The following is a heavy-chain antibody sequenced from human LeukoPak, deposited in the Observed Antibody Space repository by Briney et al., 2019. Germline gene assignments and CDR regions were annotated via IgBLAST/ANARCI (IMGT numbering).Heavy chain of an antibody. V-gene: IGHV3-11*01. CDR2: ISSSGSTI. CDR1: GFTFSDYY. CDR3: ARDRYYDSSGPQGY. D-gene: IGHD3-22*01. J-gene: IGHJ4*02. Sequence: GGSLRLSCAASGFTFSDYYMSWIRQAPVKGLEWVSYISSSGSTIYYADSVKGRFTISRDNAKNSLYLQMNSLRAEDTAVYYCARDRYYDSSGPQGYWGQGTLVTVSS.